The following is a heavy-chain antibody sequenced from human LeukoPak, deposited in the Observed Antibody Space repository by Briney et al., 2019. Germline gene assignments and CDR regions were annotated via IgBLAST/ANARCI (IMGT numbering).Heavy chain of an antibody. D-gene: IGHD3-22*01. V-gene: IGHV4-30-2*01. Sequence: TPSLTCAVSGGSISSGGYSWSWIRQPPGKGLEWIGYIYHSVSTYYNTSLMSRVTLSVNRSKNQFSLKLRSVTAADTAVYYCARALRVYYDSSGYEYYFDYWGQGTIVTVSS. CDR2: IYHSVST. CDR3: ARALRVYYDSSGYEYYFDY. CDR1: GGSISSGGYS. J-gene: IGHJ4*02.